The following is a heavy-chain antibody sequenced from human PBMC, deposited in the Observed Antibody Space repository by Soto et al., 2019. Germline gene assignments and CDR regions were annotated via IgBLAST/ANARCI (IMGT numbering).Heavy chain of an antibody. D-gene: IGHD5-12*01. V-gene: IGHV3-53*01. CDR1: GFTVSSSNY. Sequence: PGGSLRLSCVVSGFTVSSSNYMSWVRQVPGKGLEWVSVIYPGGTTYYADSVKGRFTISRDNSENTLYLQMNSLRAEDTAVYYCHGYGYWGQGTLVTVSS. CDR3: HGYGY. CDR2: IYPGGTT. J-gene: IGHJ4*02.